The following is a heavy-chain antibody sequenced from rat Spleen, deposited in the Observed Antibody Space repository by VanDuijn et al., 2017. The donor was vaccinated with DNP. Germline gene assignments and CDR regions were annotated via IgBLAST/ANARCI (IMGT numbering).Heavy chain of an antibody. CDR3: ARWNIGTSTLDY. CDR1: DFSITRNY. J-gene: IGHJ2*01. V-gene: IGHV3-1*01. D-gene: IGHD1-5*01. Sequence: EVQLQESGPGLVKPSQSLSLACSVTDFSITRNYWGWIRKFPGNKMEWIGHISYSGTTTYHPSLKSRLSITRDTSKNQFFLQLSSVTTEDTATYYCARWNIGTSTLDYWGQGVMVTVSS. CDR2: ISYSGTT.